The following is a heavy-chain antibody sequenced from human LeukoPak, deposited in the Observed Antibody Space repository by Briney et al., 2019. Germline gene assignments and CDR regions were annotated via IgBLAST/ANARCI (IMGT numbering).Heavy chain of an antibody. CDR1: GGSISSGSYY. J-gene: IGHJ4*02. V-gene: IGHV4-61*02. Sequence: SQTLSLTCTVSGGSISSGSYYWSWIRQPAGKGLEWIGRIYTSGSTNYNPSLKSRVTISVDTSKNQFSLKLSSVTAADTAVYYCARDSPYDSSGCYYHYWGQGTLVTVSS. D-gene: IGHD3-22*01. CDR2: IYTSGST. CDR3: ARDSPYDSSGCYYHY.